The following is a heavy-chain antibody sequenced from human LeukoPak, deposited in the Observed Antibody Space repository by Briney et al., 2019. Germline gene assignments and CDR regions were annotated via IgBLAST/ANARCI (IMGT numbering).Heavy chain of an antibody. CDR2: IDSDGSST. Sequence: GGSLRLSCAASGFTFSSYWMHWVRQAPGKGLVWVSRIDSDGSSTRYADSVKGRFTISRDNAKNTLYLQMNSLRAEDTAVYYCVRPPINYHHFDYWGQGALVSVSS. J-gene: IGHJ4*02. V-gene: IGHV3-74*01. CDR3: VRPPINYHHFDY. D-gene: IGHD4-11*01. CDR1: GFTFSSYW.